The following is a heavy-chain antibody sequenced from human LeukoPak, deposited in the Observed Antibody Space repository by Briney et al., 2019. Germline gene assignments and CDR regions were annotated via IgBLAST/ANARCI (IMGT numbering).Heavy chain of an antibody. Sequence: ASVKVSCKASGYTLTDYYLHWVRQAPGQGLKWMGWINPNSGATHYAQSFQARVTMTRDTSIASSYMELTGLESDNTAVYYCARGRRILGGPENAGDFFDFWGQGSLVTVSS. D-gene: IGHD3-16*01. CDR3: ARGRRILGGPENAGDFFDF. CDR2: INPNSGAT. J-gene: IGHJ4*01. CDR1: GYTLTDYY. V-gene: IGHV1-2*02.